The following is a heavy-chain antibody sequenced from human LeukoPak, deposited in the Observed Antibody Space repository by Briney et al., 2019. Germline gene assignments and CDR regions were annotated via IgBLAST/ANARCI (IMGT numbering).Heavy chain of an antibody. J-gene: IGHJ4*02. Sequence: GGSLRLSCEASGFTFSAYAMTWVRQAPGKGLEWVSSIGSDNKPHYSESVKGRFAISRDNSKNTLFLQLHNLRVEDTALYYCARDLPFITGTLSDYWGQGTLVTVSS. CDR1: GFTFSAYA. CDR2: IGSDNKP. D-gene: IGHD1-20*01. CDR3: ARDLPFITGTLSDY. V-gene: IGHV3-23*01.